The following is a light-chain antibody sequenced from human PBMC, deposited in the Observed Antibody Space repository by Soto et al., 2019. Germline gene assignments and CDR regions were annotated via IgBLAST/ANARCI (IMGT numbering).Light chain of an antibody. CDR3: QQYGSSPWT. CDR1: QSVSSSY. CDR2: GAS. J-gene: IGKJ1*01. Sequence: EIVLTQSPGTLSLSPGERATLSCRASQSVSSSYLAWYQQKPGQAPRLLIYGASSRATGIPDRFRGSGSGTDFTLTSSRLEAEEFAVYYCQQYGSSPWTFGQGTKVEIK. V-gene: IGKV3-20*01.